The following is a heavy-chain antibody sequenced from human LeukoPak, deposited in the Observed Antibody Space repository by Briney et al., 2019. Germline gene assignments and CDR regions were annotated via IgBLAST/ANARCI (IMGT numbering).Heavy chain of an antibody. D-gene: IGHD5-18*01. CDR1: GCTFSSYA. J-gene: IGHJ4*02. Sequence: ASVKVSCKASGCTFSSYAISWVRQAPGQGLEWMGGIIPIFGTANYAQKFQGRVTITADESTSTAYMELSSLRSEDTAVYYCALRGYSYGFDYWGQGTLVTVSS. V-gene: IGHV1-69*13. CDR2: IIPIFGTA. CDR3: ALRGYSYGFDY.